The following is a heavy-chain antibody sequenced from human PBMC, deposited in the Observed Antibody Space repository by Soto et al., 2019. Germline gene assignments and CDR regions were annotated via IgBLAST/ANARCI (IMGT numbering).Heavy chain of an antibody. Sequence: GASVKVSCKASGYTFTSYYMHWVRQPPGQGLEWMGIINPSGGSTSYAQKFQGRVTMTRDTSTSTVYMELSSLRSEDTAVYYCARAVAATLFSTYYYYMDVWGKGTTVTVSS. CDR1: GYTFTSYY. V-gene: IGHV1-46*03. J-gene: IGHJ6*03. D-gene: IGHD2-15*01. CDR2: INPSGGST. CDR3: ARAVAATLFSTYYYYMDV.